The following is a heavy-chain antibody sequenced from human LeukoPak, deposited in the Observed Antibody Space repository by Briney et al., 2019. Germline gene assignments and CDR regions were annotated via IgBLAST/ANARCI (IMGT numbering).Heavy chain of an antibody. Sequence: GGSLRLSCAASTFTVSTNYMSWVRQAPGKGVEWVSLISSGGSTYYADSVKGRFTISRDNSRNTLYLQMNSLRAEDTAVYYCARDGGGYCNSSSCYGGAFDIWGQGTMVTVSS. J-gene: IGHJ3*02. D-gene: IGHD2-2*01. CDR3: ARDGGGYCNSSSCYGGAFDI. CDR2: ISSGGST. V-gene: IGHV3-53*01. CDR1: TFTVSTNY.